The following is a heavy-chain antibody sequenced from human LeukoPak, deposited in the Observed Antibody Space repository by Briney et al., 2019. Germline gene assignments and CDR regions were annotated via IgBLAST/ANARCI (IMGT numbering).Heavy chain of an antibody. Sequence: ASVKVSCKASGYTFTSYGISWVRQAPGQGLEWMGWISAYNGNTNYAQKLQGRVTMTTGTSTSTAYMELRSLRSDDTAVYYCARGHWLRADDAFDIWGQGTMVTVSS. D-gene: IGHD3-9*01. V-gene: IGHV1-18*01. CDR1: GYTFTSYG. CDR2: ISAYNGNT. J-gene: IGHJ3*02. CDR3: ARGHWLRADDAFDI.